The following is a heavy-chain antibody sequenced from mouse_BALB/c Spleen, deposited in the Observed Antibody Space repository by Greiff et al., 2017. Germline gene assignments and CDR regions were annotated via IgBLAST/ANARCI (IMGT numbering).Heavy chain of an antibody. Sequence: QVQLQQPGAELVKPGAPVKLSCKASGYTFTSYWMNWVKQRPGRGLEWIGRIDPSDSETHYNQKFKDKATLTVDKSSSTAYIQLSSLTSEDSAVYYCARSNGNYVWAMDYWGQGTSVTVSS. J-gene: IGHJ4*01. D-gene: IGHD2-1*01. CDR1: GYTFTSYW. V-gene: IGHV1-69*02. CDR2: IDPSDSET. CDR3: ARSNGNYVWAMDY.